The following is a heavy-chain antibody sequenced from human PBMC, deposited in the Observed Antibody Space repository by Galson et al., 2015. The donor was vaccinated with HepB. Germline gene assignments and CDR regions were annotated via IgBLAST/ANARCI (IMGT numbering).Heavy chain of an antibody. J-gene: IGHJ3*02. V-gene: IGHV1-46*01. CDR3: ARDRFSGGYGDPTPGGPTGAVAFDI. Sequence: SVKVSCKASGYTFTSYYMHWVRQAPGQGLEWMGIINPSGGSTSYAQKFQGRVTMTRDTSTSTVYMELSSLRSEDTAVYYCARDRFSGGYGDPTPGGPTGAVAFDIWGQGTMVTVSS. CDR1: GYTFTSYY. CDR2: INPSGGST. D-gene: IGHD4-17*01.